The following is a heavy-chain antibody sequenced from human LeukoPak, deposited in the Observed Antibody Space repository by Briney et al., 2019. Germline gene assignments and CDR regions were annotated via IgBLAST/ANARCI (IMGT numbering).Heavy chain of an antibody. D-gene: IGHD5/OR15-5a*01. Sequence: SSETLSLTCAVSGGSINSSHWWSWVRQSPGKGLEWIGNTYHSDYTNYNPSLKSRATISVDKSKNQLSLKVTSVTAADTAMYYCARDSKSTADAFDIWGQGTVVTVSS. V-gene: IGHV4-4*02. CDR1: GGSINSSHW. CDR2: TYHSDYT. CDR3: ARDSKSTADAFDI. J-gene: IGHJ3*02.